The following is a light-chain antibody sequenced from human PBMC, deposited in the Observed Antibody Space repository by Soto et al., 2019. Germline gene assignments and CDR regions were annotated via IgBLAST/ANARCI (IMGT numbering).Light chain of an antibody. Sequence: QSALTQPPSASGSPGQSVTISCTGTISDVGGYNYVAWYQQHPGKAPKLMIYEVNKRPSGVPDRFSGSKSGSTASLTVSGLQAEDEADYYCSSYACSSTYVFGTGTKLTVL. CDR2: EVN. J-gene: IGLJ1*01. CDR3: SSYACSSTYV. CDR1: ISDVGGYNY. V-gene: IGLV2-8*01.